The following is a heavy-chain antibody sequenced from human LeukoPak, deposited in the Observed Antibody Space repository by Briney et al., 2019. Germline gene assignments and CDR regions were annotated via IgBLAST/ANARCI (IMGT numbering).Heavy chain of an antibody. CDR3: AIVIGSGWSHDY. CDR1: GFTFSSYA. V-gene: IGHV3-23*01. D-gene: IGHD6-19*01. Sequence: GGSLRLSCAASGFTFSSYAMSWVRQAPGKGLEWVSAISGSGGSTYYADSVKGRFTISRVNSKNTLYLQMNSLRAEDTAVYYCAIVIGSGWSHDYWGQGTLVTASS. J-gene: IGHJ4*02. CDR2: ISGSGGST.